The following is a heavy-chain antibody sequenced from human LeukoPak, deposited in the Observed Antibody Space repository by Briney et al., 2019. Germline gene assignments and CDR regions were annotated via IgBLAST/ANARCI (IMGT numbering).Heavy chain of an antibody. CDR1: GGTFSSYA. J-gene: IGHJ3*02. CDR2: IIPIFGTA. V-gene: IGHV1-69*06. Sequence: SVKVSCKASGGTFSSYAISWVRQAPGQGLEWMGGIIPIFGTANYAQKFQGRVTITADKSTSTAYMELRSLRSDDTAVYYCARGLVSSVPYDAFDIWGQGTMVTVSS. D-gene: IGHD3-22*01. CDR3: ARGLVSSVPYDAFDI.